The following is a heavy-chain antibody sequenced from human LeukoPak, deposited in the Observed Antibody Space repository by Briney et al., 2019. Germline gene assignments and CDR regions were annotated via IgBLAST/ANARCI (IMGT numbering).Heavy chain of an antibody. V-gene: IGHV3-9*03. CDR2: ISWNSGNI. J-gene: IGHJ3*02. Sequence: GRSLRLSCAASGFTFDDYAMHWVRQAPGKGLEWVSGISWNSGNIGYADSVKGRFTISRDNAKNSLYLQINSLGAEDMALYYCAKDSGRGSYDAFDIWGEGKTVTASS. D-gene: IGHD1-26*01. CDR1: GFTFDDYA. CDR3: AKDSGRGSYDAFDI.